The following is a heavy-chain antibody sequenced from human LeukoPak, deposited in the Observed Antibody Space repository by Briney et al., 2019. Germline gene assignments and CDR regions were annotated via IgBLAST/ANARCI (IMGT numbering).Heavy chain of an antibody. CDR1: GFTFSSYA. CDR2: ISGSGGSI. J-gene: IGHJ4*02. D-gene: IGHD1-1*01. CDR3: AKGGLNWNYYYY. V-gene: IGHV3-23*01. Sequence: GGSLRLSCAASGFTFSSYAMSWVRQAPGKGLEWVSAISGSGGSIYYADSVKGRLTISRDNSKNTLYLQMNSLRAEDTAVYYCAKGGLNWNYYYYWGQGTLVTVSS.